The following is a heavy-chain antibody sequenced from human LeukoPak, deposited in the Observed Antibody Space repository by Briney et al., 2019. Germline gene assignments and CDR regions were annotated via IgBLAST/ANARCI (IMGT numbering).Heavy chain of an antibody. Sequence: GSLRLSCAASGFAFSTYALSWIRQPPGKGLEWIGSIYYSGSTYYNPSLKSRVTISVDTSKNQFSLKLSSVTAADTAVYYCARRGIAAAGTIDYWGQGTLVTVSS. V-gene: IGHV4-39*01. J-gene: IGHJ4*02. CDR2: IYYSGST. D-gene: IGHD6-13*01. CDR1: GFAFSTYA. CDR3: ARRGIAAAGTIDY.